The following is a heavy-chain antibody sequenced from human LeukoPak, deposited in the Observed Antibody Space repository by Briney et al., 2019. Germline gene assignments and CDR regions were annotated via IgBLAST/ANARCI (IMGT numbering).Heavy chain of an antibody. D-gene: IGHD6-19*01. Sequence: GGSLRVSCAASGFTFSNYWMHWVRQAPGKGLVWVSRINTDGSSTIYADSVKGRFTISRDNAKNTLYLQMNSLRAEDTAVYYCARVLVVAGTGAFDFWGQGTMVTVSS. CDR1: GFTFSNYW. V-gene: IGHV3-74*01. CDR3: ARVLVVAGTGAFDF. CDR2: INTDGSST. J-gene: IGHJ3*01.